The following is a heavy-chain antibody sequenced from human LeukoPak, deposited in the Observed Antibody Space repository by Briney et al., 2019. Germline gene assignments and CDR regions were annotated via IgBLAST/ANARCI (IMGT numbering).Heavy chain of an antibody. J-gene: IGHJ4*02. V-gene: IGHV1-18*01. Sequence: ASVKVSCKASGYPFTSFEINWVRQAPGQGPEWMGWISTLYGNKNFAQKFQGRVTMTSDTSTSTAYLELASLTSDDSAIYYCARARSRASTWYWDHWGQGTLVTVSS. CDR2: ISTLYGNK. CDR3: ARARSRASTWYWDH. CDR1: GYPFTSFE. D-gene: IGHD2-8*02.